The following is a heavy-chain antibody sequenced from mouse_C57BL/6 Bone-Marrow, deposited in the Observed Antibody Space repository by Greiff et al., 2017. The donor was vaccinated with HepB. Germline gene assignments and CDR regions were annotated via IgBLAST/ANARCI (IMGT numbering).Heavy chain of an antibody. CDR2: ISYDGSN. CDR1: GYSITSGYY. V-gene: IGHV3-6*01. J-gene: IGHJ2*01. Sequence: DVQLVESGPGLVKPSQSLSLTCSVTGYSITSGYYWNWIRQFPGNKLEWMGYISYDGSNNYNPSLKNRISITRDTSKNQFFLKLNSVTTEDTATYYCARGPGLFDYWGQGTTLTVSS. CDR3: ARGPGLFDY.